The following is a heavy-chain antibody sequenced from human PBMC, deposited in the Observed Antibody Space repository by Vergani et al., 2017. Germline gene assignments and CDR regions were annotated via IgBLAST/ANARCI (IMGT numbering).Heavy chain of an antibody. J-gene: IGHJ4*02. CDR2: ISYDGSNK. Sequence: QVQLVESGGGVVQPGRSLRLSRAASGFTFSSYGMHWVRQAPGKGLEWVAVISYDGSNKYYADSVKGRFTISRDNSKNTLYLQMNSRRAEDTAVYYCAKDRYCDWSSDYWGQGTLVTVSS. V-gene: IGHV3-30*18. CDR1: GFTFSSYG. CDR3: AKDRYCDWSSDY. D-gene: IGHD3-9*01.